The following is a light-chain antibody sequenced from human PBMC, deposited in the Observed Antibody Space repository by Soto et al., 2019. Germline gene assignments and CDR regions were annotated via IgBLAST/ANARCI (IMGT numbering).Light chain of an antibody. Sequence: QSLLTQSPSASASLGASVKLTCTLSSGHSSYAIAWHQQQPEKGPRYLMKLNSDGSHSKGDGIPDRFSGSSSGAERYLTISSLQSEDEADYYCQTWGTGGVVFGGGTKVTVL. J-gene: IGLJ2*01. CDR2: LNSDGSH. CDR1: SGHSSYA. CDR3: QTWGTGGVV. V-gene: IGLV4-69*01.